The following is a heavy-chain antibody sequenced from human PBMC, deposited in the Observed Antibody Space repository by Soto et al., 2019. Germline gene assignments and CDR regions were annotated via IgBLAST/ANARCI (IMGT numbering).Heavy chain of an antibody. CDR2: ISYDGSNK. V-gene: IGHV3-30*18. CDR1: GFTFSSYG. Sequence: QPGGSLRLSCAASGFTFSSYGMHWVRQAPGKGLEWVAVISYDGSNKYYADSVKGRFTISRDNSKNTLYLQMNSLRAEDTAVYYWAKGPPWGGEVDFDYWGQGPLVTVP. J-gene: IGHJ4*02. D-gene: IGHD2-21*01. CDR3: AKGPPWGGEVDFDY.